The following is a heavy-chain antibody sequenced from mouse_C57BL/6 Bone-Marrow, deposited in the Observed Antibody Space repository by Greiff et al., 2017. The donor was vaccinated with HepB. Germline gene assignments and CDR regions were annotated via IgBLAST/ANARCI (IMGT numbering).Heavy chain of an antibody. CDR1: GFTFSSYA. Sequence: EVKLVESGGGLVKPGGSLKLSCAASGFTFSSYAMSWVRQTPEKRLEWVATISDGGSYTYYPDNVKGRFTISRDNAKNNLYLQMSHLKSEDTAMYYCARDGGGAYWGQGTLVTVSA. CDR3: ARDGGGAY. J-gene: IGHJ3*01. V-gene: IGHV5-4*01. CDR2: ISDGGSYT.